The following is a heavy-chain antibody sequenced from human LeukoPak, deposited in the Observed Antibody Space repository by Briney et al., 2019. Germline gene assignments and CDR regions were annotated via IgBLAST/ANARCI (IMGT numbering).Heavy chain of an antibody. Sequence: GGSLRLSCAASGFTFSTLGMTWVRQAPGKGLEWVSGISGSDRSTYYADSMKGRFTISRDNAKNTVYLQMNSLRAEDTAVYYCAKGRASCCDYWGLGALVTVSS. CDR1: GFTFSTLG. D-gene: IGHD2-2*01. CDR3: AKGRASCCDY. V-gene: IGHV3-23*01. J-gene: IGHJ4*02. CDR2: ISGSDRST.